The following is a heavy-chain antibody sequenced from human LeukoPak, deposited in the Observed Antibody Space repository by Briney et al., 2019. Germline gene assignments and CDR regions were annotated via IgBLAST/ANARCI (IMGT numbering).Heavy chain of an antibody. V-gene: IGHV3-23*01. CDR1: GFIISNYA. J-gene: IGHJ4*02. Sequence: GGSLRLSCAASGFIISNYAMSWVRQAPGKGLEWASAISGSGGSTYYADSVKGRFTISRDNSKNTLYVQMNSLRAEDTAVYYCAKEDGSGSYYKAPPDYWGQGTLVTVSS. CDR2: ISGSGGST. CDR3: AKEDGSGSYYKAPPDY. D-gene: IGHD3-10*01.